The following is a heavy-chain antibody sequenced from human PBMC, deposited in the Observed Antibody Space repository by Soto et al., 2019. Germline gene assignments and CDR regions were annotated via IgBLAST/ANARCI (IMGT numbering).Heavy chain of an antibody. CDR1: GGSISSGGYY. CDR2: IYYSGST. J-gene: IGHJ2*01. Sequence: QVQLQESGPGLVKPSQTLSLTCTVSGGSISSGGYYWSWIRQHPGKGLEWIGYIYYSGSTYYNPSLKSRVTISVGTSKKQFSLKLSSGDAADTGVYFWAKEAMDFWRGRWVRYFDLWGRGTLVTVSS. CDR3: AKEAMDFWRGRWVRYFDL. V-gene: IGHV4-31*03. D-gene: IGHD3-3*01.